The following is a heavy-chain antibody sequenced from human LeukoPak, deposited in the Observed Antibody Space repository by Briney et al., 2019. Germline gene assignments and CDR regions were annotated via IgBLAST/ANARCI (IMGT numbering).Heavy chain of an antibody. Sequence: PGGSLRLSCAASGFTFSSYWMSWVRQAPGKGLEWVSAISSTGGTTYYADSVKGRFTISRDNSKNTLYLQMNSLRAEDTAIYYCAKNADRGAYCSGGSCYPYYYYYTDVWGEGTTVTISS. CDR3: AKNADRGAYCSGGSCYPYYYYYTDV. CDR2: ISSTGGTT. CDR1: GFTFSSYW. D-gene: IGHD2-15*01. V-gene: IGHV3-23*01. J-gene: IGHJ6*03.